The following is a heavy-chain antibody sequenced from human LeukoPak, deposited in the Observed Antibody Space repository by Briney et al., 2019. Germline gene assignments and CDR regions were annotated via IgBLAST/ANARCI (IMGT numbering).Heavy chain of an antibody. CDR1: GVSISSYY. CDR2: IYYSVST. V-gene: IGHV4-59*01. Sequence: SETLSLTCTVSGVSISSYYWSWIRQPPGKVLEWIGYIYYSVSTNYNPSLKSRVTISVDTSKNQFSLKLSSVTAADTAVYYCARDNWNYGSSMDVWGQGTTVTVSS. D-gene: IGHD1-7*01. J-gene: IGHJ6*02. CDR3: ARDNWNYGSSMDV.